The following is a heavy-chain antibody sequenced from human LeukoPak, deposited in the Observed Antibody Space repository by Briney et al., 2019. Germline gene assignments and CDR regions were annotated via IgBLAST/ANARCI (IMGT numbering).Heavy chain of an antibody. V-gene: IGHV3-74*01. CDR3: VKDFGGELDS. Sequence: PGGSLRLSCTISGYFFPNAWLNLVRQAPGKGLVWVSRINEDGRVTSYATSVRGRFTIFRDSVENTLHLQMNSLRAEDTAVYYCVKDFGGELDSWGQGTLVTVSS. CDR2: INEDGRVT. J-gene: IGHJ5*01. CDR1: GYFFPNAW. D-gene: IGHD3-10*01.